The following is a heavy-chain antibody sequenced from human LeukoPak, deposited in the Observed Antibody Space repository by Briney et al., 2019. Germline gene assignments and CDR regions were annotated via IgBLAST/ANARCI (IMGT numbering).Heavy chain of an antibody. D-gene: IGHD6-19*01. Sequence: ASVEVSCKASGYTFTAYYMHWVRQAPGQGLEWMGWINPNSGGTNYAQKFQGRVTMTRDTSISTAYMELSRLRSDDTAVYYCARGAAGRSGWFRFDYWGQGTLVTVSS. CDR3: ARGAAGRSGWFRFDY. CDR2: INPNSGGT. V-gene: IGHV1-2*02. J-gene: IGHJ4*02. CDR1: GYTFTAYY.